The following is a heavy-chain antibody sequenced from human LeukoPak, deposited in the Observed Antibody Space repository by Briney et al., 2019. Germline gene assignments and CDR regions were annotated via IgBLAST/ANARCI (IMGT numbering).Heavy chain of an antibody. Sequence: PSETLSLTCTVSGGSISSYYWSWIRQPPGKGLEWIGYIYYSGSTNYNPSLKSRVTISVDTSKNQFSLKLSSVTAADTAVYYCATHSGSYFGDAFDIWGQGTMVTVSP. CDR3: ATHSGSYFGDAFDI. J-gene: IGHJ3*02. CDR1: GGSISSYY. D-gene: IGHD1-26*01. CDR2: IYYSGST. V-gene: IGHV4-59*01.